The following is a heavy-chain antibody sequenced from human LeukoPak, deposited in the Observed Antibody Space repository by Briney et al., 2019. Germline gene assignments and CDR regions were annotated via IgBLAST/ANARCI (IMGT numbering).Heavy chain of an antibody. D-gene: IGHD4-17*01. CDR2: ISSSSYI. CDR1: GFTFSSYS. Sequence: GGSLRLSCAASGFTFSSYSMNWVRQAPGKGLEWVSSISSSSYIYYADSVKGRFTISRDNAKNSLYLQMNSLRAEDTAVYYCARDRGEAYGEDYYYYGMDVWGQGTTATVSS. J-gene: IGHJ6*02. V-gene: IGHV3-21*01. CDR3: ARDRGEAYGEDYYYYGMDV.